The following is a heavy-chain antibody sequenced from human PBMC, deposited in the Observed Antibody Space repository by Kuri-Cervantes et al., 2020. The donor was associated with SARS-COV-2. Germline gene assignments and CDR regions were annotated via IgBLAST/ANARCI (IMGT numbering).Heavy chain of an antibody. V-gene: IGHV3-23*01. D-gene: IGHD6-13*01. CDR2: ISGSGGST. CDR3: ANSPPEYSSSWYSNYYYGMDV. CDR1: GFTFSSYA. J-gene: IGHJ6*02. Sequence: GESLKISCAASGFTFSSYAMSWVRQAPGKGLEWVSAISGSGGSTYYADSVKGRFTISRDNSKNTLYLQMNSLRAEDTAVYYCANSPPEYSSSWYSNYYYGMDVWGQGTTVTVSS.